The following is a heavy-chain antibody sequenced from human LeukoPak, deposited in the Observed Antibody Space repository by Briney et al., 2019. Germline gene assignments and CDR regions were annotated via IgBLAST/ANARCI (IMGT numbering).Heavy chain of an antibody. J-gene: IGHJ6*02. CDR1: GYSFTTYW. CDR2: IYPDDSDI. CDR3: ARRSSSVYQYGMDV. V-gene: IGHV5-51*01. Sequence: GESLKISCKGSGYSFTTYWIAWVRQKPGKGLEWMGIIYPDDSDIRYSPSFQGQATFSADKSISTAYLHWSSLKASDTAMYYCARRSSSVYQYGMDVWGQGTTVTVSS. D-gene: IGHD6-25*01.